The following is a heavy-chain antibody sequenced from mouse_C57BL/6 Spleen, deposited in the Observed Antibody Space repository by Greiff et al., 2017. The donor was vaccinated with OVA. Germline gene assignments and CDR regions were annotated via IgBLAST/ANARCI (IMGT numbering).Heavy chain of an antibody. D-gene: IGHD2-1*01. J-gene: IGHJ1*03. V-gene: IGHV1-61*01. CDR2: IYPSDSET. CDR3: ARRYGNLYWYFDV. Sequence: QVQLKQPGAELVRPGSSVKLSCKASGYTFTSYWMDWVKQRPGQGLEWIGNIYPSDSETHYNQKFKDKATLTVDKSSSTAYMQLSSLTSEDSAVYYCARRYGNLYWYFDVWGTGTTVTVSS. CDR1: GYTFTSYW.